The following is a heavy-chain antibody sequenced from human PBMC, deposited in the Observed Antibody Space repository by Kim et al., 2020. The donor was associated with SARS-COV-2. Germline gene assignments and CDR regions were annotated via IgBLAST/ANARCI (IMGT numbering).Heavy chain of an antibody. CDR3: AKCTIAVAGTSYGMDV. D-gene: IGHD6-19*01. V-gene: IGHV3-23*01. J-gene: IGHJ6*02. CDR2: ISGSGGST. CDR1: GFTFSSYA. Sequence: GGSLRLSCAASGFTFSSYAMSWVRQAPGKGLEWVSAISGSGGSTYYADSVKGRFTISRDNSKNTLYLQMNSLRAEDTAVYYCAKCTIAVAGTSYGMDVWGQGTTVTVSS.